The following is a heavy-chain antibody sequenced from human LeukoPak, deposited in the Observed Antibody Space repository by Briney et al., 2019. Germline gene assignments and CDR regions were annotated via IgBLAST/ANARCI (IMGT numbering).Heavy chain of an antibody. D-gene: IGHD3-3*01. CDR1: GGSFSGYS. CDR3: ARLSHYDFWSGYFFDY. J-gene: IGHJ4*02. V-gene: IGHV4-34*01. Sequence: KSSETLSLTCVVYGGSFSGYSWSWIRQPPGKGLEWIGYIYHSGSTYYNPSLKSRVTISVDRSKNQFSLKLSSVTAADTAAYCCARLSHYDFWSGYFFDYWGQGTLVTVSS. CDR2: IYHSGST.